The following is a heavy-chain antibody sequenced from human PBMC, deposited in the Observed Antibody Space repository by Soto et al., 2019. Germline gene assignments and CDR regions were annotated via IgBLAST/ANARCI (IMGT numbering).Heavy chain of an antibody. CDR1: GFTFSDHY. J-gene: IGHJ4*02. CDR2: TRNKANSYTT. V-gene: IGHV3-72*01. CDR3: ASGSLWFGEYDY. D-gene: IGHD3-10*01. Sequence: EVQLVESGGGLVQPGGSLRLSCAASGFTFSDHYMDWVRQAPGKGLEWVGRTRNKANSYTTEYAASVKGRFTISRDDSNNSLYRQMNSLKAEDTAVYYCASGSLWFGEYDYWGQGTLVTVSS.